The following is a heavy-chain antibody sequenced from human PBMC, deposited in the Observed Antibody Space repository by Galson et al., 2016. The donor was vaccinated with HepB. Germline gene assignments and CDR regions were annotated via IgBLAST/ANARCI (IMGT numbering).Heavy chain of an antibody. CDR1: GFTFRDYY. CDR2: ISSSGVNT. D-gene: IGHD3-10*01. Sequence: SLRLSCAASGFTFRDYYMTWVRQAPGKGLEWVSVISSSGVNTNYADSVKGRFTISRDNAKDSLYLQMNNRRPEDTAVYYCARDRLRNRVDYWGQGTLVTVSS. J-gene: IGHJ4*02. V-gene: IGHV3-11*06. CDR3: ARDRLRNRVDY.